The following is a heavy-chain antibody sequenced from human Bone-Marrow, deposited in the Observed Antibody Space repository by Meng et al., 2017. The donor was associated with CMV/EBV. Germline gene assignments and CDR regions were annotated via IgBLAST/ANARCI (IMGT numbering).Heavy chain of an antibody. CDR1: GGSISSSSYY. CDR2: IYYSGST. J-gene: IGHJ4*02. V-gene: IGHV4-39*07. D-gene: IGHD3-3*01. Sequence: SETLSLTCTVSGGSISSSSYYWGWIRQPPGKGLEWIGSIYYSGSTYYNPSLKSRVTISVDTSKNQFSLKLSSVTAADTAVYYCAREVYYDFWSGHLGYWGQGTLVTVSS. CDR3: AREVYYDFWSGHLGY.